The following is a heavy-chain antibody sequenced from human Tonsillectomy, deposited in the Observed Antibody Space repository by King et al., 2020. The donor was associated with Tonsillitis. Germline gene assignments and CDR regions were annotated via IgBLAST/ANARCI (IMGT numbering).Heavy chain of an antibody. Sequence: VQLQQWGAGLLKPSETLSLTCAVYGGSFSGYYWSWIRQPPGKGLEWIGEINHSRSTNNNPSLKSRVTISVDTSKNQLSLKLYSVTAADTAVYYCARRPRITIFGGKGAFDIWGQGTMVTVFS. V-gene: IGHV4-34*01. CDR2: INHSRST. CDR1: GGSFSGYY. J-gene: IGHJ3*02. D-gene: IGHD3-3*01. CDR3: ARRPRITIFGGKGAFDI.